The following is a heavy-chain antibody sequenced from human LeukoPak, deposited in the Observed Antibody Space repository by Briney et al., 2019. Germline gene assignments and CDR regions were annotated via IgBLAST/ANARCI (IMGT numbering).Heavy chain of an antibody. J-gene: IGHJ4*02. V-gene: IGHV4-31*03. Sequence: SQTLFLTCTVSGGSISSGGYYWRWIRQHPGKGLEWIGYIYYSGSTYYNPSLKSRVTISVDTSKNQFSLKLSSVTAADTAVYYCARGAYSSIFFDYWGQGTLVTVSS. CDR2: IYYSGST. D-gene: IGHD6-13*01. CDR1: GGSISSGGYY. CDR3: ARGAYSSIFFDY.